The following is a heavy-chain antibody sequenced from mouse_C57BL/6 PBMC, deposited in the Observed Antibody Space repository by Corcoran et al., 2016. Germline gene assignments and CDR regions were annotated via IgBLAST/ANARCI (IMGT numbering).Heavy chain of an antibody. CDR1: GYTFTTYG. Sequence: QIQLVQSGPELKKPGETVKISCKASGYTFTTYGMSWVKQAPGKGLKWMGWINTYSGVPTYADDFKGRFAFSLETSASTAYLQINNLKNEDTATYFCARRAQLDYYAMDYWGQGTSVTVSS. V-gene: IGHV9-3*01. CDR3: ARRAQLDYYAMDY. J-gene: IGHJ4*01. CDR2: INTYSGVP. D-gene: IGHD4-1*02.